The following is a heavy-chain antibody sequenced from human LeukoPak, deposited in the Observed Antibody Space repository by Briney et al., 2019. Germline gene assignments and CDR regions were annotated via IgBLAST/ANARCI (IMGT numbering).Heavy chain of an antibody. V-gene: IGHV3-7*05. CDR1: GFTFSYYA. CDR2: IKQDGRET. D-gene: IGHD2/OR15-2a*01. Sequence: GGSLRLSCAASGFTFSYYAMSWVRQAPGKGLEWVATIKQDGRETYYVDSVKGRFTLSRDNAKNSLFLQMNSLRAEDTALYYCARGLYAMDVWGRGTSVTVSS. J-gene: IGHJ6*02. CDR3: ARGLYAMDV.